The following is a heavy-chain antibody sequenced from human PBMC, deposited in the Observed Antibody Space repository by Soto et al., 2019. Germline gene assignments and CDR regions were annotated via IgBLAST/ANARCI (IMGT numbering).Heavy chain of an antibody. J-gene: IGHJ5*02. Sequence: SETLSLTCTVSGGSISSYYWSWIRQPPGKGLEWIGYIYYSGSTHYNPSLKSRVTISVDTSKNQFSLKLSSVTAADTAVYYCARGDYDFWSGYNWFDPWGQGTLVTVSS. CDR2: IYYSGST. CDR1: GGSISSYY. CDR3: ARGDYDFWSGYNWFDP. V-gene: IGHV4-59*01. D-gene: IGHD3-3*01.